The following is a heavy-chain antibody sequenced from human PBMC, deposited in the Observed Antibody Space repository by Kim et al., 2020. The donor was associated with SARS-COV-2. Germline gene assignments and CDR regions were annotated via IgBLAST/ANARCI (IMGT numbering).Heavy chain of an antibody. J-gene: IGHJ4*02. D-gene: IGHD3-9*01. Sequence: GGSLRLSCAASGFTFSGSAMHWVRQASGKGLEWVGRIRSKANSYATAYAASVKGRFTISRDDSKNTAYLQMNSLKTEDTAVYYCTKSFDWLLWTFDYWGQGTLVTVSS. CDR3: TKSFDWLLWTFDY. V-gene: IGHV3-73*01. CDR1: GFTFSGSA. CDR2: IRSKANSYAT.